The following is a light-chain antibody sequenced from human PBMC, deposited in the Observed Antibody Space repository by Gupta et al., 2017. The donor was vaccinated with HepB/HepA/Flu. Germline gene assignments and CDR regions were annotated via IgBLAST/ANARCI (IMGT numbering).Light chain of an antibody. Sequence: EIVLTQSPATLSLSPGERATLSCRASQSVGTYLAWYQQRPGQAPRLLISDASDRATGIPARFSGSGSGTDFTLSISSLEPEDLAVYYCQQRSNWPLTFGGGTKVDIK. CDR3: QQRSNWPLT. CDR1: QSVGTY. V-gene: IGKV3-11*01. CDR2: DAS. J-gene: IGKJ4*01.